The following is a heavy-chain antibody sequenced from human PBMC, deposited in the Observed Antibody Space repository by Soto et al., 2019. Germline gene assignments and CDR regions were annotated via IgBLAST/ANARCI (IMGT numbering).Heavy chain of an antibody. D-gene: IGHD2-2*01. J-gene: IGHJ4*02. Sequence: GESLKISCAASGFTFSSYWMHWVRQAPGKGLVWVSRINSDGSSTSYADSVKGRFTISRDNAKNTLYLQMNSLRAEDTAVYYCARGQSWGLVVPAAYDYWGQGTLVTVSS. CDR3: ARGQSWGLVVPAAYDY. V-gene: IGHV3-74*01. CDR1: GFTFSSYW. CDR2: INSDGSST.